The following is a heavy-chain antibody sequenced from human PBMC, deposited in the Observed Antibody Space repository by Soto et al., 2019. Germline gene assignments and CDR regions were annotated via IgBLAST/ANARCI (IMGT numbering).Heavy chain of an antibody. CDR3: ATVTIFGEIDY. D-gene: IGHD3-3*01. J-gene: IGHJ4*02. V-gene: IGHV4-59*08. CDR1: GGSISSYY. CDR2: IYYSGST. Sequence: PSETLSLTCTVSGGSISSYYWSWIRQPPGKGLEWIGYIYYSGSTNYNPSLKSRVTISVDTSKNQFSLKLSSVTAADTAVYYCATVTIFGEIDYWGQGTLVTVSS.